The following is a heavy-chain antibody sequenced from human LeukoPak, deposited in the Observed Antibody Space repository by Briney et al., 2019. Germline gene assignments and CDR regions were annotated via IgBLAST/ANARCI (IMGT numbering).Heavy chain of an antibody. CDR3: ARVGYSYGYVPYYYYYMDV. CDR2: IKQDGSEK. V-gene: IGHV3-7*01. CDR1: GFTFSSYS. D-gene: IGHD5-18*01. Sequence: PGGSLRLSCAASGFTFSSYSMNWVRQAPGKGLEWVANIKQDGSEKYYVDSVKGRFTISRDNAKNSLYLQMNSLRAEDTAVYYCARVGYSYGYVPYYYYYMDVWGKGTTVTVSS. J-gene: IGHJ6*03.